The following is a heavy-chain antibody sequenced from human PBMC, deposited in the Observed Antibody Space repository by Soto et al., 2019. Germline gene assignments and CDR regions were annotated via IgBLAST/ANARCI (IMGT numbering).Heavy chain of an antibody. Sequence: SETLSLTCTVSGGSISSYYWSWIRQPPGKGLEWIGYIYYSGSTYYNPSLKSRVTISVDTSKNQFSLKLSSVTAADTAVYYCARNPRLTTPFDYWGQGTLVTVSS. CDR3: ARNPRLTTPFDY. CDR1: GGSISSYY. J-gene: IGHJ4*02. V-gene: IGHV4-59*08. CDR2: IYYSGST. D-gene: IGHD4-4*01.